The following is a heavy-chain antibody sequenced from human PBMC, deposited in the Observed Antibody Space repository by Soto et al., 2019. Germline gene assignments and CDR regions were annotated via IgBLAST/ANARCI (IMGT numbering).Heavy chain of an antibody. CDR1: GFTFSSYA. V-gene: IGHV3-30-3*01. J-gene: IGHJ4*02. Sequence: QVQLVESGGGVVQPGRSLRLSCAASGFTFSSYAMHWFRQAPGKGLEWVAVISYDGSNKYYADSVKGRFTISRDNSKNTLYLQMNSLRAEDTAVYYCAREAGGDPGCYFDYWGQGTLVTVSS. CDR3: AREAGGDPGCYFDY. D-gene: IGHD2-21*02. CDR2: ISYDGSNK.